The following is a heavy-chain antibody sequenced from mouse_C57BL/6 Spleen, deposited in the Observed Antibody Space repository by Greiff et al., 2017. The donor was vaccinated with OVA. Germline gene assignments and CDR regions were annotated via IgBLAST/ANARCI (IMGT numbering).Heavy chain of an antibody. D-gene: IGHD2-5*01. Sequence: QVQLQQPGTELVKPGASVKLSCKASGYTFTSYWMHWVKQRPGQGLEWIGNINPSNGGTNYNEKFKSKATLTVDKSSSTAYMQLSSLTSEDSAVYYCAREDYSNSGWYFDVWGTGTTVTVSS. V-gene: IGHV1-53*01. CDR1: GYTFTSYW. CDR2: INPSNGGT. CDR3: AREDYSNSGWYFDV. J-gene: IGHJ1*03.